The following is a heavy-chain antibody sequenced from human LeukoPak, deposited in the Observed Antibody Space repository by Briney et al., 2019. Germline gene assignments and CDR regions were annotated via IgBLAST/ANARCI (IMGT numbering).Heavy chain of an antibody. V-gene: IGHV1-69*13. D-gene: IGHD2-2*03. CDR1: GSTFSSYA. J-gene: IGHJ4*02. Sequence: ASVKVSCKASGSTFSSYAISWVRQAPGQGLEWMGGIIPIFGTANYAQKFQGRVTITADESTSTAYMELSSLRSEDTAVYYCARAQTGYCSSTSCYVFDYWGQGTLATVSS. CDR2: IIPIFGTA. CDR3: ARAQTGYCSSTSCYVFDY.